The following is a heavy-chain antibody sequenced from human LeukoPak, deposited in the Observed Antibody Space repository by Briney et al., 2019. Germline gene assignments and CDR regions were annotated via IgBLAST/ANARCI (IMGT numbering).Heavy chain of an antibody. V-gene: IGHV4-59*01. Sequence: PSETLSLTCTVSGGSISSYYWLWVRQPPGKGLEWIGYIYYSGSTNYNPSLKSRVTISVDTSKNQFSLKLSSVTAADTAVYYCARASVYYYYYMDVWGKGTTVTVSS. J-gene: IGHJ6*03. CDR3: ARASVYYYYYMDV. D-gene: IGHD6-6*01. CDR1: GGSISSYY. CDR2: IYYSGST.